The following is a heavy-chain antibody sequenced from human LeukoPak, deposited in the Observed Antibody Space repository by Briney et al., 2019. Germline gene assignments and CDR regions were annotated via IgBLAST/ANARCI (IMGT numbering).Heavy chain of an antibody. D-gene: IGHD5-12*01. Sequence: GSLRLSCAASGVTFSNYSMNWVRQAPGKGLEWVSYISSSSSTMYYPDSVRGRFTISRDNAKNSLYLQMNSLRAEDTAAYYCARAGSHRNSGYDYWGQGTLVTVSS. V-gene: IGHV3-48*04. CDR2: ISSSSSTM. CDR1: GVTFSNYS. J-gene: IGHJ4*02. CDR3: ARAGSHRNSGYDY.